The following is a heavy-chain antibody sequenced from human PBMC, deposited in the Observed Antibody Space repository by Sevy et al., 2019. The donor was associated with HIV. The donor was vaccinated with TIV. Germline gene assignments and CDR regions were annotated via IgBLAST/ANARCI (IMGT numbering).Heavy chain of an antibody. CDR2: IYHSGST. CDR1: GYSISSGYY. D-gene: IGHD6-13*01. V-gene: IGHV4-38-2*01. Sequence: SETLSLTCAVSGYSISSGYYWDWIRQPPGKGLEWIGSIYHSGSTYYNPSLKSRVTISVDTSKNQFSLKLSSVTAADTAVYYCARGLPSSSWGHYYYYYYGMDVWGQGTTVTVSS. CDR3: ARGLPSSSWGHYYYYYYGMDV. J-gene: IGHJ6*02.